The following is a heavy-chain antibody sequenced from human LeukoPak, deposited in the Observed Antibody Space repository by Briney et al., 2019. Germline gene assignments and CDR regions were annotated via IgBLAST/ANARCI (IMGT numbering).Heavy chain of an antibody. V-gene: IGHV3-30*03. CDR1: GFTFSSYG. J-gene: IGHJ4*02. Sequence: GRSLRLSCAASGFTFSSYGMHWVRQAPGKGLEWVAVISYDGSNKYYADSVKGRFTISRDNSKNTLYLQMNSLRADDTAVYYCARDGEAAGNMDHWGQGILVTVSS. CDR3: ARDGEAAGNMDH. CDR2: ISYDGSNK. D-gene: IGHD6-13*01.